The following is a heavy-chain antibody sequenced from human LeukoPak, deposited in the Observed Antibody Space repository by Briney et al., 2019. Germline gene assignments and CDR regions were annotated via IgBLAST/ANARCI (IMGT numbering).Heavy chain of an antibody. J-gene: IGHJ4*02. V-gene: IGHV3-23*01. CDR2: ISGGGAGT. D-gene: IGHD6-19*01. Sequence: GGSLRLSCAASGFTFSTYAMSWVRQAPGKGLEWVSAISGGGAGTYYADSVKGRFTISRDNSKNTLYLQMNSLRAEDTAIYYCAKEYGSAWFFDYWGQGTLVTVSS. CDR3: AKEYGSAWFFDY. CDR1: GFTFSTYA.